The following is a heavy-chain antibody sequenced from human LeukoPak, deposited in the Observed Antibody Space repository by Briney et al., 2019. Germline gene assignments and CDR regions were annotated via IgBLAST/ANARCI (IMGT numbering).Heavy chain of an antibody. CDR2: IGTAGDT. Sequence: GGSLRLSCAASGFTFSSYDMHLVRQATGKGLEWVSAIGTAGDTYYPGPVKGRFTISRENAKNSLYLQMNSLRAGDTAVYYCARALRYDSSGPTDAFDIWGQGTMVIVSS. J-gene: IGHJ3*02. CDR1: GFTFSSYD. V-gene: IGHV3-13*01. D-gene: IGHD3-22*01. CDR3: ARALRYDSSGPTDAFDI.